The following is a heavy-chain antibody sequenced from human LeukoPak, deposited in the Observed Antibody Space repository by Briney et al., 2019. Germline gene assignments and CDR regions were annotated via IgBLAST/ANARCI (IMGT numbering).Heavy chain of an antibody. J-gene: IGHJ2*01. CDR2: FNPSGGNT. CDR3: ARGRTVTNDFDL. CDR1: GYTFDFYY. D-gene: IGHD4-17*01. V-gene: IGHV1-46*02. Sequence: ASVKVSCKASGYTFDFYYIHWVRQAPGQGLEWMGIFNPSGGNTNYAQRFQGRVTLTRDTSTTTVYMDLSGLRPEDTAVYYCARGRTVTNDFDLWGRGTLLTVSS.